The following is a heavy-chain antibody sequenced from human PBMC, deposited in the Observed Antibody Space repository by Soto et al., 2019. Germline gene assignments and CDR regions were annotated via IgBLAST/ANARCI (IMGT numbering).Heavy chain of an antibody. CDR1: GGSISSYY. J-gene: IGHJ4*02. V-gene: IGHV4-59*08. Sequence: QVQLQESGPGLVKPSETLSLTCTVSGGSISSYYWSWIWQPPGKGLEWIGYIYYSGSTNYNPSLKSRVPISADTPKHPFPRQLGSVTAADTAVYSCASLGGWPVAYWGRGTLVTVSS. D-gene: IGHD3-16*01. CDR3: ASLGGWPVAY. CDR2: IYYSGST.